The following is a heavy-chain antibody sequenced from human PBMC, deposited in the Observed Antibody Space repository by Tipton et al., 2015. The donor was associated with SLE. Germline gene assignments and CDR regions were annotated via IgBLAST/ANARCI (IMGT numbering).Heavy chain of an antibody. CDR2: ISSSGSTI. J-gene: IGHJ4*02. CDR3: ARGNVDIVARFGY. Sequence: GSLRLSCAASGFTFSDYYMSWIRQAPGKGLEWVSYISSSGSTIYYADPVKGRFTISRDNAKNSLYLQMNRLRAEDTAVYYCARGNVDIVARFGYWGQGTLVTVST. CDR1: GFTFSDYY. V-gene: IGHV3-11*04. D-gene: IGHD5-12*01.